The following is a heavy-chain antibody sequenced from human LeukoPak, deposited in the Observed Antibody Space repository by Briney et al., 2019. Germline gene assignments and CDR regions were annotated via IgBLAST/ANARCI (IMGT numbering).Heavy chain of an antibody. CDR3: ASLPGIAAAGTGRNWFDP. CDR2: ISYDGSNK. J-gene: IGHJ5*02. V-gene: IGHV3-30*07. D-gene: IGHD6-13*01. CDR1: GFTFSSYA. Sequence: PGGSLRLSCAASGFTFSSYAMHWVRQAPGKGLEWVAVISYDGSNKYYADSVKGRFTISRDNSKNTLYLQMNSLRAEDTAVYYCASLPGIAAAGTGRNWFDPWGQGTLVTVSS.